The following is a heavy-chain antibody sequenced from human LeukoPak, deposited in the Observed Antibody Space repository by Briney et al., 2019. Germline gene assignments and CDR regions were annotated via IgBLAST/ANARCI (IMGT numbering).Heavy chain of an antibody. V-gene: IGHV4-59*08. D-gene: IGHD3-22*01. CDR2: IYYSGST. Sequence: SETLSLTCTVSGGSNSSYYWSWIRQPPGKGLEWIGYIYYSGSTNYNPSLKSRVTISVDTSKNQFSLKLSSVTAADTAVYYCARGYYDSSGYFDYYYGMDVWGQGTTVTVSS. CDR3: ARGYYDSSGYFDYYYGMDV. CDR1: GGSNSSYY. J-gene: IGHJ6*02.